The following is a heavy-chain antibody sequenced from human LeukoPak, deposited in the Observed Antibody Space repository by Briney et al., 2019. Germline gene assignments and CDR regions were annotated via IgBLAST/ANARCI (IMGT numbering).Heavy chain of an antibody. J-gene: IGHJ6*04. D-gene: IGHD2-2*01. V-gene: IGHV3-21*01. CDR2: ISSSSSYI. CDR3: ARGVVVPAAQAVADIKFYYYGMDV. Sequence: GGSLRLSCAASGFTFSSYSMNWVRQAPGKELEWVSSISSSSSYIYYADSVKGRFTISRDNAKNSLYLQMNSLRAEDAAVYYCARGVVVPAAQAVADIKFYYYGMDVWGKGTTVTVSS. CDR1: GFTFSSYS.